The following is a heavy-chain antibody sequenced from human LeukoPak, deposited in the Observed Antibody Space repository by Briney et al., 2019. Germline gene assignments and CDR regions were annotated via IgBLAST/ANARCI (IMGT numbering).Heavy chain of an antibody. J-gene: IGHJ1*01. CDR2: IYSSGST. CDR3: ARGRGSSWTDKYFQH. Sequence: SETLSLTCTVSGGSISSYYWSWIRQPPGKGLEWIGYIYSSGSTNYNPSLKSRVTISVDTSKNQFSLKLSSVTAADTAVYYCARGRGSSWTDKYFQHWGQGTLVTVSS. D-gene: IGHD6-13*01. V-gene: IGHV4-59*12. CDR1: GGSISSYY.